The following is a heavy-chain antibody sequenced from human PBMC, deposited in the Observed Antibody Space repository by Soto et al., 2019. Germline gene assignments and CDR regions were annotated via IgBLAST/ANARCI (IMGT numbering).Heavy chain of an antibody. Sequence: ASVKVSCKASGGTFSSYTISWVRQAPGQGLEWMGRIIPILGIANYAQKFQGRVTITADKSTSTAYMELSSLRSEDTAVYYCARDRAPYYDFWSGPENYYMDVWGKGTTVTVSS. CDR2: IIPILGIA. J-gene: IGHJ6*03. V-gene: IGHV1-69*04. CDR3: ARDRAPYYDFWSGPENYYMDV. D-gene: IGHD3-3*01. CDR1: GGTFSSYT.